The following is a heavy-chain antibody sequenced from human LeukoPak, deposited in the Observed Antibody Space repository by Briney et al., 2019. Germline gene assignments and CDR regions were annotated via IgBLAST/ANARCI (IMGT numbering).Heavy chain of an antibody. J-gene: IGHJ4*02. V-gene: IGHV4-34*01. CDR3: ASEIGSGID. CDR1: GGSFSGYY. D-gene: IGHD1-26*01. CDR2: INHSGST. Sequence: SETLSLTCAVYGGSFSGYYWSWIRQPPGKGLEWIGEINHSGSTNYNPSLKSRVTISVDTSKNQFSLKLSSVTAADTAVYYCASEIGSGIDWVQGTLVTVSS.